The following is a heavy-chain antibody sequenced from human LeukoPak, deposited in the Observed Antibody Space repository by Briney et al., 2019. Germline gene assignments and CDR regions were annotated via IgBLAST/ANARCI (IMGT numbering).Heavy chain of an antibody. D-gene: IGHD6-6*01. J-gene: IGHJ3*02. V-gene: IGHV3-23*01. CDR3: AKGAGSSWSDAFDI. CDR1: RFTFSSYV. Sequence: GGSLRLSCSASRFTFSSYVMSWVRQAPGKGLQWVSCISGDGSTIYYADSVKGRFTISRDNSKDTLYLQMNSLRDEDTAIYYCAKGAGSSWSDAFDIWGQGTMVTVSS. CDR2: ISGDGSTI.